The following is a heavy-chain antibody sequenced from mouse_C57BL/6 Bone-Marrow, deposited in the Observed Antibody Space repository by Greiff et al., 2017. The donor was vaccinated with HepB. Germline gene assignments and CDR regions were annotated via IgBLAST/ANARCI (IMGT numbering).Heavy chain of an antibody. CDR3: ARGTAVVCFDY. Sequence: QVQLKQPGAELVRPGTSVKLSCKASGYTFTSYWMHWVQQRPGQGLEWIGGIDPSDSYTNYNQKFKGKATLTVDTSSSTADMQLSSLTSEDSAVYECARGTAVVCFDYWGQGTTLTVSS. D-gene: IGHD1-1*01. V-gene: IGHV1-59*01. CDR2: IDPSDSYT. J-gene: IGHJ2*01. CDR1: GYTFTSYW.